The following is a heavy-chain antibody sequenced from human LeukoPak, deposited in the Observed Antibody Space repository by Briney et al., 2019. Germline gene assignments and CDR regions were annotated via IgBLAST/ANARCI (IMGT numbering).Heavy chain of an antibody. V-gene: IGHV3-30*04. Sequence: GGSLGLSCAASGFTFSSYAMHWVRQAPGKGLEWVAVISYDGSNKYYADSVKGRFTISRYNSKNTLYLQMNSLRAEDTAVYYCAREEVVVVAATRFLFDYWGQGTLVTVSS. CDR3: AREEVVVVAATRFLFDY. CDR1: GFTFSSYA. CDR2: ISYDGSNK. D-gene: IGHD2-15*01. J-gene: IGHJ4*02.